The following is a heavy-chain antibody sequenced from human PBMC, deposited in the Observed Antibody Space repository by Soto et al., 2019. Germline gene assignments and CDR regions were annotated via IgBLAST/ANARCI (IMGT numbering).Heavy chain of an antibody. V-gene: IGHV1-18*01. Sequence: GAXGKVSCKASGYTFTSYGISWGGQAPGQGVEGVGWISAYNGKTNYAQKLQGRVTMTTDTSTSTAYMELRSLRSDDTAVYYCARDRGTVTDDAYDIWGQGTMVTVSS. J-gene: IGHJ3*02. D-gene: IGHD4-17*01. CDR1: GYTFTSYG. CDR3: ARDRGTVTDDAYDI. CDR2: ISAYNGKT.